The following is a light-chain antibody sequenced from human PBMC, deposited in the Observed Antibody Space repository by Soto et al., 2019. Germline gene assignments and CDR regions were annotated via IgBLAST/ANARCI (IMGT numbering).Light chain of an antibody. Sequence: TQMTQSPSSLSASVGDRVTLTCRASQNSSDYLNWSFQKPGKAPKLLIYAASTLQSGVPSRFPGSGSGTDFRLTRSSLTPEDFATYYCQHTYTSPYTFGLGTKLDIK. CDR2: AAS. CDR1: QNSSDY. J-gene: IGKJ2*01. CDR3: QHTYTSPYT. V-gene: IGKV1-39*01.